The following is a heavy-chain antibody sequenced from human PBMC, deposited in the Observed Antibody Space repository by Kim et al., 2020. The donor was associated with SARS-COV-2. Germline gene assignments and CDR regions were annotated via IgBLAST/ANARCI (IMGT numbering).Heavy chain of an antibody. D-gene: IGHD4-4*01. CDR3: ARHPMTTVTGFDY. J-gene: IGHJ4*02. Sequence: YNPSLKSRVTISVDTSKNQFSLKLSSVTAADTAVYYCARHPMTTVTGFDYWGQGTLVTVSS. V-gene: IGHV4-34*01.